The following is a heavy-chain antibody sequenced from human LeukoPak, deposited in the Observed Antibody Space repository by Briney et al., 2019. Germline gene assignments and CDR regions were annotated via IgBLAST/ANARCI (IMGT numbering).Heavy chain of an antibody. Sequence: ASVKVSCKASGYTFTSYDINWVRQSTGQGLEWMGWMNPNSGNTGYAQKFRGRVTMTRNTSISTAYMELSSLRSEDTAVYYCAGTVTSHYYYGMDVWAKGPRSPSP. J-gene: IGHJ6*02. V-gene: IGHV1-8*01. CDR1: GYTFTSYD. D-gene: IGHD4-17*01. CDR3: AGTVTSHYYYGMDV. CDR2: MNPNSGNT.